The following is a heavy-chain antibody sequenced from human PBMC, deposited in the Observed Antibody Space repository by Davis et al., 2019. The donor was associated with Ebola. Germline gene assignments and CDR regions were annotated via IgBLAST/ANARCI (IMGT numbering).Heavy chain of an antibody. CDR3: ARLMAASGAMWFDS. V-gene: IGHV5-51*01. CDR2: INPDDSDT. D-gene: IGHD3-10*01. CDR1: GYSFTSYW. J-gene: IGHJ5*01. Sequence: GESLKISCKGSGYSFTSYWIAWVRQMPGKGLEWMGNINPDDSDTRYSPSFQGQVTLSADKSINTAYLHWSSLKASDTAFYYCARLMAASGAMWFDSWGQGTLVTVSS.